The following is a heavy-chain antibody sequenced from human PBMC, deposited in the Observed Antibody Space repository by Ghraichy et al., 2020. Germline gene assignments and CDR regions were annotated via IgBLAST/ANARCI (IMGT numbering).Heavy chain of an antibody. J-gene: IGHJ6*02. Sequence: GGSLRLSCAASGFTFNNAWLHWVRQAPGKRLEWVGHIKSKTNGGTADYAAPVKGRFTISRDDSKNMLYLQMNSLKTEDTAVYYCITAAGVSYSNYGLDVWGQGTAVTVSS. CDR3: ITAAGVSYSNYGLDV. CDR1: GFTFNNAW. CDR2: IKSKTNGGTA. D-gene: IGHD1-26*01. V-gene: IGHV3-15*07.